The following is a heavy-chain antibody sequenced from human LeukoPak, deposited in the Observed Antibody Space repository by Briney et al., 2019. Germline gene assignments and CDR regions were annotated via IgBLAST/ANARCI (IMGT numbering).Heavy chain of an antibody. D-gene: IGHD3-22*01. J-gene: IGHJ4*02. CDR2: IKSDGKT. V-gene: IGHV3-74*01. CDR1: GFTFSSYW. Sequence: PGGSLRLSCAASGFTFSSYWMHWVRQAPGKGLVWVSRIKSDGKTNYADSVKGRFTISRDNAKNTVSLQMNSLRAEDTGVYYCARDPDLSGYSFFDYWGQGALVTVFS. CDR3: ARDPDLSGYSFFDY.